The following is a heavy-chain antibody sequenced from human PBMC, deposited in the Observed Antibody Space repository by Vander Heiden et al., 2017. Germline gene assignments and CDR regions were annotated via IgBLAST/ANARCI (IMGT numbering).Heavy chain of an antibody. D-gene: IGHD5-18*01. J-gene: IGHJ3*02. CDR1: GFTSSSYA. CDR3: AKDLRYSYGYEGGFDI. CDR2: ISGSGGST. Sequence: EVQLLESGGGLVQPGGSLRLSRAASGFTSSSYAMSWVGQAPGKGLEWVSAISGSGGSTYYADSVKGRFTISRDNSKNTLYLQMNSLRAEDTAVYYCAKDLRYSYGYEGGFDIWGQGTMVTVSS. V-gene: IGHV3-23*01.